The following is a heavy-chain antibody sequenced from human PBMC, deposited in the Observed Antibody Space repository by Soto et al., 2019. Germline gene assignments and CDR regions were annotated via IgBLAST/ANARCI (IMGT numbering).Heavy chain of an antibody. CDR1: GFTFSSYG. CDR3: AKDRGSGVMTPFDY. Sequence: GGSLRLSCAASGFTFSSYGMHWVRQAPGKGLEWVAVISYDGSNKYYADSVKGRFTISRDNSKNTLYLQMNSLRAEDTAVYYCAKDRGSGVMTPFDYWGQGTLVTVSS. D-gene: IGHD3-10*01. V-gene: IGHV3-30*18. J-gene: IGHJ4*02. CDR2: ISYDGSNK.